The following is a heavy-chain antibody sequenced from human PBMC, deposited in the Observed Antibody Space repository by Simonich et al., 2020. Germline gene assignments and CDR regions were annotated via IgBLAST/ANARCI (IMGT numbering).Heavy chain of an antibody. CDR3: ARDAAGDY. J-gene: IGHJ4*02. Sequence: EVQLVESGGGLVKPGGSLRLSCAAYGFTFSSYSMNWVRQAPGKGLGWVSSIISSSSYIYYADSVKGRFTISRDNAKNSLYLQMNSLRAEDTAVYYCARDAAGDYWGQGTLVTVSS. CDR2: IISSSSYI. D-gene: IGHD6-13*01. V-gene: IGHV3-21*01. CDR1: GFTFSSYS.